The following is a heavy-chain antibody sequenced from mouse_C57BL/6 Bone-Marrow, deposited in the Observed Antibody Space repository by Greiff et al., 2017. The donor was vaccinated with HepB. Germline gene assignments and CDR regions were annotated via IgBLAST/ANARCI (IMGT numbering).Heavy chain of an antibody. D-gene: IGHD4-1*01. CDR1: GFTFSSYA. CDR2: ISSGGDYI. CDR3: TRDHWTGTRYFDV. Sequence: EVKLVESGEGLVKPGGSLKLSCAASGFTFSSYAMSWVRQTPEKRLEWVAYISSGGDYIYYADTVKGRFTISRDNARNTLYLQMSSLKSEDTAMYYCTRDHWTGTRYFDVWGTGTTVTVSS. V-gene: IGHV5-9-1*02. J-gene: IGHJ1*03.